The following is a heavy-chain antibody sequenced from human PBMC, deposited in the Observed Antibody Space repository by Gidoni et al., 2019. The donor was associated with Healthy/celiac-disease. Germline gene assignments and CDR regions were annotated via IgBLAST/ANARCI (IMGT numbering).Heavy chain of an antibody. J-gene: IGHJ6*02. CDR1: GGSISSYY. V-gene: IGHV4-59*01. CDR2: IYYSGST. CDR3: ARVTRRAYYGMDV. Sequence: QVQLQESGPGLVKPSETLSLTCTVSGGSISSYYWSWIRQPPGKGLEWIWYIYYSGSTNYNPSLKSRVTISVDTSKNQFSLKLSSVTAADTAVYYCARVTRRAYYGMDVWGQGTTVTVSS.